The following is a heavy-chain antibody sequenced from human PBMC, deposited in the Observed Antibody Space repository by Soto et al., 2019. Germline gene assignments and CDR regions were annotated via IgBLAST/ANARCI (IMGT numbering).Heavy chain of an antibody. CDR2: IQYSGST. CDR1: GDSISSGYY. J-gene: IGHJ4*02. D-gene: IGHD1-1*01. CDR3: AIQSTRYSVEVDY. V-gene: IGHV4-38-2*01. Sequence: SETLSLTCAVSGDSISSGYYWAWIRQPPGKGLESIGSIQYSGSTYYNPSLNSRVTMPVDTSKNQFSLKLTSVTAADTAVYFCAIQSTRYSVEVDYWGQGAMLTVSS.